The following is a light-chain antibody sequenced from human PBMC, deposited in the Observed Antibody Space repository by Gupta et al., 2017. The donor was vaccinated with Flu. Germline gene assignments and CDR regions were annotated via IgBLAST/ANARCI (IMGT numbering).Light chain of an antibody. CDR2: GAS. CDR3: QQENNCPYT. J-gene: IGKJ2*01. V-gene: IGKV3-15*01. Sequence: EIVMTQSPATLSVSPVERATLSCRASQRVSRYLAWYQQKPGQPPRLLIYGASTRATGIPGRFSGGGSGKEFTITISSLQSEDFAVYYCQQENNCPYTFGQGTKVEIK. CDR1: QRVSRY.